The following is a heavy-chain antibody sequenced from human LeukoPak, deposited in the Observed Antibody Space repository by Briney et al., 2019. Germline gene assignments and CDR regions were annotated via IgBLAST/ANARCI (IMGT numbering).Heavy chain of an antibody. D-gene: IGHD1-26*01. V-gene: IGHV1-69*05. Sequence: SVKVSCKTSGDSFSNHALNWVRQAPGQGLEWMGGIIPVFASPNYAQNFQDRVTITTDLSTNTVYMQLNSLRSDDTAVYYCATDVSGNYWGQFDYWGQGTLVTVSS. CDR2: IIPVFASP. J-gene: IGHJ4*02. CDR1: GDSFSNHA. CDR3: ATDVSGNYWGQFDY.